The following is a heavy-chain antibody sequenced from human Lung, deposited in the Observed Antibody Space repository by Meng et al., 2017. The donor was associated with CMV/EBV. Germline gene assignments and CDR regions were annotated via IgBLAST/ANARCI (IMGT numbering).Heavy chain of an antibody. V-gene: IGHV4-4*02. CDR2: IYHSGST. CDR1: GVSISGSSW. J-gene: IGHJ4*02. Sequence: GAGLVEPSCTVPRPCAVSGVSISGSSWLIWVRQPPGKGLECIREIYHSGSTNYYPSLKSRVTISVDKSKNQFSLKLSSVTAADTAVYYCASFPPPGKQWLVTDYWGQGTLVTVSS. D-gene: IGHD6-19*01. CDR3: ASFPPPGKQWLVTDY.